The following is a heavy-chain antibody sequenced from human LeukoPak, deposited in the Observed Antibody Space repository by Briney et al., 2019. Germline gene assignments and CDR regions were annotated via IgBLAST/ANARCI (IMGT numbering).Heavy chain of an antibody. V-gene: IGHV1-18*04. D-gene: IGHD3-10*01. Sequence: VKVSCRASGYTFTSYGISWVRQAPGEGLEWMGWISAYNGNTNYAQKLQGRVTMTTDTSTSTAYMELRSLRSDDTAVYYCARVLGGSGSARFDPWGQGTLVTVSS. CDR2: ISAYNGNT. CDR3: ARVLGGSGSARFDP. J-gene: IGHJ5*02. CDR1: GYTFTSYG.